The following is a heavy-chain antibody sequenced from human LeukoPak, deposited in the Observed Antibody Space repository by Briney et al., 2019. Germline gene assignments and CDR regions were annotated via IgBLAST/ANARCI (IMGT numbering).Heavy chain of an antibody. D-gene: IGHD3-10*01. Sequence: PSETLSLTCAVYGGSFSGYYWSWIRQPRGKGLEWIGVINHSGSTNYNPSLKSRVTISVDTSKNQFSLKLSSVTAADTAVYYCARGWGLLWFGELGNWFDPWGQGTLVTVSS. CDR1: GGSFSGYY. CDR2: INHSGST. J-gene: IGHJ5*02. CDR3: ARGWGLLWFGELGNWFDP. V-gene: IGHV4-34*01.